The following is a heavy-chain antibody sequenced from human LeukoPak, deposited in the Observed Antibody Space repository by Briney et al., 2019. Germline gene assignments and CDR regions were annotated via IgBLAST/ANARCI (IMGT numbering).Heavy chain of an antibody. CDR1: GFTFGDYA. CDR2: IRSKAYGGTT. D-gene: IGHD5-18*01. CDR3: TREGSVGGYSYGYGFDY. Sequence: GGSLRLSCTASGFTFGDYAMSWFRQAPGKGLEWVGFIRSKAYGGTTEYAASVKGRFTISRDDSKSIGYLQMNSLKTEDTAVYYCTREGSVGGYSYGYGFDYWGQGTLVTVSS. J-gene: IGHJ4*02. V-gene: IGHV3-49*03.